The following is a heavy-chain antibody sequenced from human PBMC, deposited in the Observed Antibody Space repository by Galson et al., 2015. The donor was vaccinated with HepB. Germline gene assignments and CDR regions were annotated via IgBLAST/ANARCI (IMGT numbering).Heavy chain of an antibody. CDR2: ISYDGSNK. CDR1: GFTFSSYG. J-gene: IGHJ5*02. CDR3: AKDLFLGFGELLFSGVDP. Sequence: SLRLSCAASGFTFSSYGMHWVRQAPGKGLEWVAVISYDGSNKYYADSVKGRFTISRDNSKNTLYLQMNSLRAEDTAVYYCAKDLFLGFGELLFSGVDPWGQGTLVTVSS. V-gene: IGHV3-30*18. D-gene: IGHD3-10*01.